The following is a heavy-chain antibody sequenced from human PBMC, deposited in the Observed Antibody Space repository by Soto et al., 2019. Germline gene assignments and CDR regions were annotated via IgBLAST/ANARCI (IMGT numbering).Heavy chain of an antibody. Sequence: QVQLVQSGAEVKKPGSSVKVSCKASGGTFSSYAISWVRQAPGQGLEWMGGIIPIFGTANYAQKFQGRVTSTADESTSTAYLELSSLRSEDTAVYYCARRRCSGVSCYSASGMDVWGQGTTVTVSS. V-gene: IGHV1-69*01. J-gene: IGHJ6*02. CDR3: ARRRCSGVSCYSASGMDV. CDR2: IIPIFGTA. D-gene: IGHD2-15*01. CDR1: GGTFSSYA.